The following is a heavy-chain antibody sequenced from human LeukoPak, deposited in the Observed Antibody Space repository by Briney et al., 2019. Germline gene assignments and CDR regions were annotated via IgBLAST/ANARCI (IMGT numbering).Heavy chain of an antibody. CDR2: ISYDGNNT. J-gene: IGHJ4*02. CDR3: ARSYWNYYFDY. CDR1: GFTFSTYA. Sequence: HPGGSLRLSCAASGFTFSTYAMHWVRQAPGKGLEWVALISYDGNNTSYADSVKGRFTISRDNSRNTLYVQMNSLRAEDTAVYYCARSYWNYYFDYWGQGIPVTVSS. V-gene: IGHV3-30-3*01. D-gene: IGHD1-7*01.